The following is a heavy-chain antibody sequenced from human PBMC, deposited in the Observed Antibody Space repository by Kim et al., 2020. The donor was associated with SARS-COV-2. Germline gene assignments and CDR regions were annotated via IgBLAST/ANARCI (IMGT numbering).Heavy chain of an antibody. CDR3: AKDFSSSDYYYYGMDV. Sequence: VKGRFTISRGNAKNALYLQMNSLRAEDTALYYCAKDFSSSDYYYYGMDVWGQGTTVTVSS. D-gene: IGHD6-6*01. J-gene: IGHJ6*02. V-gene: IGHV3-9*01.